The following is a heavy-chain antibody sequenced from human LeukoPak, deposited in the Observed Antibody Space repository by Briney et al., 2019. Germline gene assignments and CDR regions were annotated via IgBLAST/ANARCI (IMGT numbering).Heavy chain of an antibody. CDR3: ARVSGFGDPFDY. CDR1: DDSINSGDYY. J-gene: IGHJ4*02. D-gene: IGHD3-10*01. V-gene: IGHV4-30-4*01. Sequence: PSETLSLTCTVSDDSINSGDYYWSWIRQPPGKGLGWIGYVYYSGSTYYNPSLKSRVTISVDTSKNQFSLKLNSVTAADTAVYYCARVSGFGDPFDYWGQGTLVTVAS. CDR2: VYYSGST.